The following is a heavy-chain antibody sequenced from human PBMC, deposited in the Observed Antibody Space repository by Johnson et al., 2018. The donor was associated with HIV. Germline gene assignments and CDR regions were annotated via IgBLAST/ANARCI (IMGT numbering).Heavy chain of an antibody. J-gene: IGHJ3*02. CDR2: TRDKANSYST. CDR3: ARPDRVNSIVVVPAGAVDI. CDR1: GFTFSDHY. Sequence: VQLVESGGGLVQPGGSLRLSCAASGFTFSDHYMDWVRQAPGKGLEWIARTRDKANSYSTEYAASVKGRFIISRDGLKDSLYLQMNRLRAEDTAVYDCARPDRVNSIVVVPAGAVDIWGQGTMGTVSS. D-gene: IGHD2-2*01. V-gene: IGHV3-72*01.